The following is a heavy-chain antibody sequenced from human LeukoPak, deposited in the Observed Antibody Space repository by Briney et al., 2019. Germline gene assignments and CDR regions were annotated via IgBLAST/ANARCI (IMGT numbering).Heavy chain of an antibody. J-gene: IGHJ5*02. V-gene: IGHV4-59*01. Sequence: SETLSLTCTVSGGSISSYYWSWIRQPPGKGLEWIGYIYYSGSTNYNPSLKSRVTISVDTSKNQFSLELSSVTAADTAVYYCARDPGDYDILTGYYSWGFDPWGQGTLVTVSS. CDR3: ARDPGDYDILTGYYSWGFDP. D-gene: IGHD3-9*01. CDR1: GGSISSYY. CDR2: IYYSGST.